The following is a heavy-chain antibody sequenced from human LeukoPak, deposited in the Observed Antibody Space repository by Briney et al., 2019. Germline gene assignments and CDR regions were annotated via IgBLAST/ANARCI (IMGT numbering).Heavy chain of an antibody. CDR3: ARDGAYYPQPPGAFDI. D-gene: IGHD3-16*01. V-gene: IGHV1-69*13. CDR1: GGTFSSYA. Sequence: SVKVSCKASGGTFSSYAISWVRQAPGQGLEWMGGIIPIFGTANYAQKFQGRVTITADESTSTAYMELSRLRSEDTAVYYCARDGAYYPQPPGAFDIWGQGTTVTVSS. CDR2: IIPIFGTA. J-gene: IGHJ3*02.